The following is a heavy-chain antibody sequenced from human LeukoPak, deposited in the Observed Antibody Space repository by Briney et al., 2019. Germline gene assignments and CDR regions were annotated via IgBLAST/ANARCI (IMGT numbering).Heavy chain of an antibody. Sequence: SETLSLTCAVYGGSFSGYYWSWIRQPPAPGLESIGEINHSGSTNYNPPLKSQVTISVDTSKNQLSLKLSSVTAADTAVHYCARGRWVGSSWYSAARNWFDPWGQGTLVTVSS. CDR2: INHSGST. V-gene: IGHV4-34*01. CDR3: ARGRWVGSSWYSAARNWFDP. CDR1: GGSFSGYY. D-gene: IGHD6-13*01. J-gene: IGHJ5*02.